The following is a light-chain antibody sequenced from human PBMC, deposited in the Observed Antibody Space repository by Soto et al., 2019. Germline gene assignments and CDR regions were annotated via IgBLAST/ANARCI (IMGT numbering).Light chain of an antibody. CDR2: KAS. J-gene: IGKJ1*01. V-gene: IGKV1-5*03. CDR1: QSISSW. CDR3: QQSYSTPRT. Sequence: DIQMTQSPSTLSASVGDRVTITCRASQSISSWLAWYQQKPGKAPNLLIYKASTLESGVPSRFSGSGSGTDFTITISSLQPEDFETYYCQQSYSTPRTFGQGTKVDIK.